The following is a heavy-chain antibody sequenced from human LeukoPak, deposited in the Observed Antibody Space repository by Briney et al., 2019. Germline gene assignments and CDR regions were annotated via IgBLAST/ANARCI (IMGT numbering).Heavy chain of an antibody. D-gene: IGHD1-1*01. Sequence: PGGSLRLSCEASGFTFSDYYMTWIRQAPGKGLEWVSYISSSGSTIYYADSVKGRFTISRDNAKNSLYLQMNSLRAEDTAVYYCAFQGYLREDYFDYWGQGTLVTVSS. CDR1: GFTFSDYY. J-gene: IGHJ4*02. CDR3: AFQGYLREDYFDY. CDR2: ISSSGSTI. V-gene: IGHV3-11*04.